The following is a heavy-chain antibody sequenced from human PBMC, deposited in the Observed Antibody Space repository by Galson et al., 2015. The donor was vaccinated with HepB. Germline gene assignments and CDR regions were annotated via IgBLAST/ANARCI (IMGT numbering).Heavy chain of an antibody. CDR1: GSTFTGYY. V-gene: IGHV1-2*02. D-gene: IGHD6-13*01. CDR3: ARVGPRIAAAGTAFDY. CDR2: INPNSGGT. J-gene: IGHJ4*02. Sequence: SCKASGSTFTGYYMHWVRQAPGQGLEWMGWINPNSGGTNYAQKFQGRVTMTRDTSISTAYMELSRLRSDDTAVYYCARVGPRIAAAGTAFDYWGQGTLVTVSS.